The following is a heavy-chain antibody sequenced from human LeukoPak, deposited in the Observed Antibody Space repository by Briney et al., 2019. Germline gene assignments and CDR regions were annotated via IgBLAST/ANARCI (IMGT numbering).Heavy chain of an antibody. CDR3: ARDRDDAFDI. J-gene: IGHJ3*02. CDR2: ISSSGSYI. CDR1: GFTFSSNA. D-gene: IGHD3-10*01. Sequence: SGGSLRLSGAGSGFTFSSNAMSWVRQAPGKGLEWVSSISSSGSYIYYADSVKGRFTISRDNAKNSMYLQMNSLRAEDTAVYSCARDRDDAFDIWGQGTMVTVSS. V-gene: IGHV3-21*01.